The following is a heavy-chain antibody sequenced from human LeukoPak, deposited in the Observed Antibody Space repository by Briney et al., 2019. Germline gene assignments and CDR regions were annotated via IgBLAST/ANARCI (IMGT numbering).Heavy chain of an antibody. V-gene: IGHV5-51*01. Sequence: GEPLKISCKGSGYSFSSYWIGWVRQMPGKGLEWMANIYPGYSDTRYSPSFQGQVTISVDKSLNTAHLQCSSLKASDTAMYYCARRPSGSGLGFDPWGQGTLVTVSS. J-gene: IGHJ5*02. D-gene: IGHD3-10*01. CDR1: GYSFSSYW. CDR3: ARRPSGSGLGFDP. CDR2: IYPGYSDT.